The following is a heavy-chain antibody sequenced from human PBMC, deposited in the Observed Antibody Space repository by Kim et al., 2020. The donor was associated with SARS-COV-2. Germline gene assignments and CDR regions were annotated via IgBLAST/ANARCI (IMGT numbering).Heavy chain of an antibody. J-gene: IGHJ4*02. V-gene: IGHV4-34*01. Sequence: SETLSLTCGVYGGSFIGYYWSWIRQPPGKGLEWIGEINHSGSTNYNPSLKSRVTISADTSKNQFSLKLSSVTAADTAVYFCATWHFDSRGSKTHYWGQGTLVTVSS. CDR1: GGSFIGYY. D-gene: IGHD3-22*01. CDR3: ATWHFDSRGSKTHY. CDR2: INHSGST.